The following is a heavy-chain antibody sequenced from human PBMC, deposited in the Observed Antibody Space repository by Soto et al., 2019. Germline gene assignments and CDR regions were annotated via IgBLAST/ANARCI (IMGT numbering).Heavy chain of an antibody. Sequence: PGGSLRLSCAASGFTFSSYSMNWVRQAPGKGLEWVSSISSSSSYIYYADSVKGRFTISRDNAKNSLYLQMNSLRAEDTAVYYCARGIPLLRFLEWLYTDYGMDVWGQGTTVTVSS. D-gene: IGHD3-3*01. J-gene: IGHJ6*02. V-gene: IGHV3-21*01. CDR1: GFTFSSYS. CDR2: ISSSSSYI. CDR3: ARGIPLLRFLEWLYTDYGMDV.